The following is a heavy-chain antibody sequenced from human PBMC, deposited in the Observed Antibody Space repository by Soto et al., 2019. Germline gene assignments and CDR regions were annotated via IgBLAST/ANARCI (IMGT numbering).Heavy chain of an antibody. CDR2: FDPEDGET. Sequence: ASVKVSCKVSGYTLTELSMHWVRQAPGKGLEWMGGFDPEDGETIYAQKFQGRVTMTEDTSTDTAYMELSSLRSEDTAVYYCATDLGYSSNFDYWGQGTLVTVSS. CDR1: GYTLTELS. CDR3: ATDLGYSSNFDY. D-gene: IGHD6-13*01. J-gene: IGHJ4*02. V-gene: IGHV1-24*01.